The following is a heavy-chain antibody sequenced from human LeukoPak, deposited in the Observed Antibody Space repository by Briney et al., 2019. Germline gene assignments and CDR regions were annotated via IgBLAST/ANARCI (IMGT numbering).Heavy chain of an antibody. Sequence: PGGSLRLSCAASGFTLSSYSMNWVRQAPGKGLEWVSSISSSSSYIYYADSVKGRFTISRDNAKNSLYLQMNSLRAEDTAVYYCARDGLYSSGWYEGDAFDIWGQGTMVTVSS. CDR3: ARDGLYSSGWYEGDAFDI. CDR2: ISSSSSYI. D-gene: IGHD6-19*01. CDR1: GFTLSSYS. V-gene: IGHV3-21*01. J-gene: IGHJ3*02.